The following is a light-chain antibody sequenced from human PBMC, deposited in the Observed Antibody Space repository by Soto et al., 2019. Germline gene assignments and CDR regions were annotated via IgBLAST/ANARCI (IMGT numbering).Light chain of an antibody. J-gene: IGKJ5*01. Sequence: DIVMTQTPLSSPVTLGQAASISCRSSQSLVHNDGNTYLSWFQQRPGRSPRRLIYKVSNRDSGVPARFSGSGSGTDFALKIRRVEAEDVGVYYCMQGTHWPITFGQGTRLDIK. CDR2: KVS. V-gene: IGKV2-30*02. CDR3: MQGTHWPIT. CDR1: QSLVHNDGNTY.